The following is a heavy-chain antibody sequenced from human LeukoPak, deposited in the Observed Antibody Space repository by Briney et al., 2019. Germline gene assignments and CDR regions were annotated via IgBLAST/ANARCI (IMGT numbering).Heavy chain of an antibody. D-gene: IGHD3-22*01. Sequence: PSETLSLTCTVSGGSIWTSDYYWSWIRQPPGKGLEWIGYIYYSGSTNYNPSLKSRVTISVDTSKNQFSLNLSSVTAADTAMYYCARDRSPEGYYDSSHWDYYHGMDVWGQGTTVTVSS. CDR3: ARDRSPEGYYDSSHWDYYHGMDV. J-gene: IGHJ6*02. V-gene: IGHV4-61*08. CDR2: IYYSGST. CDR1: GGSIWTSDYY.